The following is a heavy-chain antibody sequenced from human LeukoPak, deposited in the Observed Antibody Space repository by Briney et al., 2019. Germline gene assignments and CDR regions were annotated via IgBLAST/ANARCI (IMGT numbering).Heavy chain of an antibody. V-gene: IGHV3-20*04. CDR3: ARIDILTGYSFDY. J-gene: IGHJ4*02. CDR2: INWNGGST. Sequence: GGSLRLSCAASGFTFDDYGMSWVRQAPGKGLEWVSGINWNGGSTGYADSVKGRFTISRDNSKNTLYLQMGSLRAEDMAVYYCARIDILTGYSFDYWGQGTLVTVSS. D-gene: IGHD3-9*01. CDR1: GFTFDDYG.